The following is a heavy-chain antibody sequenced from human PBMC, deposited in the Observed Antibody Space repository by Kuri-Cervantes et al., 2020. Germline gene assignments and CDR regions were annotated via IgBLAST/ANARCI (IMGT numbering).Heavy chain of an antibody. CDR2: IIPIFGTA. CDR1: GGTFSSYA. J-gene: IGHJ5*02. CDR3: ACSYDILTGTDDP. D-gene: IGHD3-9*01. V-gene: IGHV1-69*13. Sequence: SVKVSCKASGGTFSSYAISWVRQAPGQGLEWMGGIIPIFGTANYAQKFQGRVTITADESTSTAYMELSSLRSEDTAVYYCACSYDILTGTDDPWGQGALVTVSS.